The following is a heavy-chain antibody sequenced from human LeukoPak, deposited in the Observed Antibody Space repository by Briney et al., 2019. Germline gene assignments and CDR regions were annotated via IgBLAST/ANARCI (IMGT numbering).Heavy chain of an antibody. D-gene: IGHD2-2*01. CDR3: ARGRLIGVPSGTQPPHDS. CDR2: INVNSGGT. J-gene: IGHJ4*02. CDR1: GYTFTDYY. V-gene: IGHV1-2*02. Sequence: ASVKVSCKASGYTFTDYYIHWVQQAPGQGLEWMGWINVNSGGTEYAPKFQGRVTMTRDTSINTAYMELSRLTSDDSAVYYCARGRLIGVPSGTQPPHDSWGQGTRVTVSS.